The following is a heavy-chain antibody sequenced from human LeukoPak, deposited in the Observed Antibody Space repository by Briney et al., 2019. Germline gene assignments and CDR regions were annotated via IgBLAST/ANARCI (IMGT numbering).Heavy chain of an antibody. CDR3: ARQGIAVADSFDP. CDR2: VDPTDSYT. CDR1: GYSFTNYW. D-gene: IGHD6-19*01. Sequence: GESLRISCKGSGYSFTNYWISWVRQMPGKALEWIGRVDPTDSYTNYSPSFQGHVAISVDKSISTAYLQWSSLKASDTAMCYCARQGIAVADSFDPWGQGTLVTVSS. V-gene: IGHV5-10-1*01. J-gene: IGHJ5*02.